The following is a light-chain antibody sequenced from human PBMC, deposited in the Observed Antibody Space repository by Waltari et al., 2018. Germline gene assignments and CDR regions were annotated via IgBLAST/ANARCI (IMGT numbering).Light chain of an antibody. J-gene: IGKJ4*01. CDR2: GAS. CDR1: PNVYTN. CDR3: QQYNTWPPLT. V-gene: IGKV3-15*01. Sequence: EIVMTQSPATLSPSPGESATLSCKASPNVYTNLAWYQQKPGQAPRLLISGASASATGVPSRFRGSGSGTEFTLTISSLQSDDFAVYYCQQYNTWPPLTFGGGTRVDIK.